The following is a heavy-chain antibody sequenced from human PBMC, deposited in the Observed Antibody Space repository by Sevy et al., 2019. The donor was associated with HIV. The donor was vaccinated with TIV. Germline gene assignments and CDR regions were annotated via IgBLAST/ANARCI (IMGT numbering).Heavy chain of an antibody. CDR2: VSGSSNYI. D-gene: IGHD1-26*01. V-gene: IGHV3-21*06. J-gene: IGHJ4*02. CDR3: ARGPPDGSYDYFDY. CDR1: GFTFIRYN. Sequence: GGFLRLSCAASGFTFIRYNMNWVRQAPGKGLEWVSSVSGSSNYIYYAESLKGRFIISRDNVKDTLSLQMNSLRADDTAKYYCARGPPDGSYDYFDYWGQGTLVTVSS.